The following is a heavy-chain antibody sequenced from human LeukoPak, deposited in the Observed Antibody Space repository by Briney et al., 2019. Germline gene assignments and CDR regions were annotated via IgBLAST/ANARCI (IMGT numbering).Heavy chain of an antibody. Sequence: GGSLRLSCAASGFTFSSYSMNWVRQAPGKGLEWVSSISSSSSYIYYADSVKGRFTISRDNAKNSLYLQMNSLRAEDTAVYYCASFYGWELPYGDAFDIWGQGTMVTVSS. D-gene: IGHD1-26*01. CDR3: ASFYGWELPYGDAFDI. J-gene: IGHJ3*02. CDR2: ISSSSSYI. CDR1: GFTFSSYS. V-gene: IGHV3-21*01.